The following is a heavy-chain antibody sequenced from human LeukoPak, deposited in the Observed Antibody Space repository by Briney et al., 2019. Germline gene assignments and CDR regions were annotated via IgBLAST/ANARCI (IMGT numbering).Heavy chain of an antibody. Sequence: GGSLSLSCAASGFTFSSYAMSWVRQAPGKGLEWVSAISGSGGSTYYADSVKGRFTISRDNSKNTLFMDINSLRAEDTALYYCARSDFVLRYFDRLFFFNYWGRGTLVTVSS. J-gene: IGHJ4*02. CDR2: ISGSGGST. V-gene: IGHV3-23*01. D-gene: IGHD3-9*01. CDR3: ARSDFVLRYFDRLFFFNY. CDR1: GFTFSSYA.